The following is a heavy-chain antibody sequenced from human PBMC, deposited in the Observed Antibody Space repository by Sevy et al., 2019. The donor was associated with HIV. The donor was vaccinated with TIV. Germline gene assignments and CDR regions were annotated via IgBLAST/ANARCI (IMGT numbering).Heavy chain of an antibody. V-gene: IGHV1-8*01. Sequence: GESLKISCKASGYTFTDYDITWVRQVTGQGLELVGWMNPNSGHTAYTGNFQGRVSTTRDTSISTAYMELSSLRSEDTAVYYCAKLASCGGDCYYFDFWGQGTLVTVSS. CDR3: AKLASCGGDCYYFDF. CDR1: GYTFTDYD. J-gene: IGHJ4*02. CDR2: MNPNSGHT. D-gene: IGHD2-21*02.